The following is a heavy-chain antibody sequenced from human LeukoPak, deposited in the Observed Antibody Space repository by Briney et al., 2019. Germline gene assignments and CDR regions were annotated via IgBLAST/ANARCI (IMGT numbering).Heavy chain of an antibody. CDR2: IYASGSTTGTT. D-gene: IGHD3-22*01. V-gene: IGHV4-4*07. J-gene: IGHJ3*02. CDR1: GGSISTYY. Sequence: KPSETLSLTCTVSGGSISTYYWSWIRQPAGKGLEWVGRIYASGSTTGTTNYNPSLKSRVTMSVDTSKNQFSLQLSSVTAADTAVYYCARHYYDSSGYWSQDAFDIWGQGTMVTVSS. CDR3: ARHYYDSSGYWSQDAFDI.